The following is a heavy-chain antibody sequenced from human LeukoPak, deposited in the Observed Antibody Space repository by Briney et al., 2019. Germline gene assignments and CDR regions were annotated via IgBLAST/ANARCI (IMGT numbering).Heavy chain of an antibody. J-gene: IGHJ4*02. CDR1: GFTFSNYA. CDR2: ISFDGTNK. Sequence: PGGSLRLSCAASGFTFSNYAMHWVRQAPGKGLEWVAVISFDGTNKYYADSVKGRFTISRDNSKNTLYLQMSSLSAEDTAVYYCARTTTPHYYGSGSYALGYWGQGTLVTVPS. CDR3: ARTTTPHYYGSGSYALGY. D-gene: IGHD3-10*01. V-gene: IGHV3-30-3*01.